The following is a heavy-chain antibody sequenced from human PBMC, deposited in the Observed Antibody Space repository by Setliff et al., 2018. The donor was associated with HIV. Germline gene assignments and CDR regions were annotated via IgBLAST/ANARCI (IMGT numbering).Heavy chain of an antibody. D-gene: IGHD6-13*01. Sequence: PSETLSLTCAVYGGSFSGYYWSWIRQPPGNGLEWIGEINHSGSTNYNPSLKSLVTISVETSKNQFSLKLSSVTAADTAVYYCTRAEQQLPYYYYYYGMDVWGQGTTVTVSS. J-gene: IGHJ6*02. V-gene: IGHV4-34*01. CDR3: TRAEQQLPYYYYYYGMDV. CDR1: GGSFSGYY. CDR2: INHSGST.